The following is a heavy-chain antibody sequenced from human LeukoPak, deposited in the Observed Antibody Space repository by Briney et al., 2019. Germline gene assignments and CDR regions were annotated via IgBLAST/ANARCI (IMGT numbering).Heavy chain of an antibody. CDR2: IYTSGST. V-gene: IGHV4-4*07. J-gene: IGHJ4*02. Sequence: SETLSLTCTVSGGSISRYYWSWIRQPAGKGLEWIGRIYTSGSTNYNPSLESRVSISVDTSKNQFSLKLSSVTAADTAVYYWARGDLITVAGTVPVSGFDYWGQGTLVTVSS. CDR3: ARGDLITVAGTVPVSGFDY. CDR1: GGSISRYY. D-gene: IGHD6-19*01.